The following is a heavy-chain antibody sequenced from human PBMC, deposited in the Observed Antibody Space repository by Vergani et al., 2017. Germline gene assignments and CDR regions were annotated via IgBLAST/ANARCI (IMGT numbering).Heavy chain of an antibody. CDR1: GFAFSAYG. Sequence: QVQLLQSGGGEIQPRGSLRLSCEASGFAFSAYGMNWVRQAPGKGLEWVSFIRYDGSSEYYGDSVKGRFTISRDKSQNTVNLQMNSLRTEDTAVYFCANSVIAGNVGVAYFGMDVWGRGTTVTVSS. D-gene: IGHD2/OR15-2a*01. CDR2: IRYDGSSE. J-gene: IGHJ6*02. CDR3: ANSVIAGNVGVAYFGMDV. V-gene: IGHV3-30*02.